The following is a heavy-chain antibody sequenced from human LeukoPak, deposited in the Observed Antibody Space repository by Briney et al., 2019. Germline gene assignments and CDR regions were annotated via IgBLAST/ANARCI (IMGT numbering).Heavy chain of an antibody. Sequence: SETLSLTCTVSGGSISSYYWSWIRQPPGKGLEWIGYIYYSGSTNYNPSLKSRVTISVDTSKNQFSLKLTSVTAADTAIYYCARAYEDYMDVWGKGTTVTVSS. D-gene: IGHD5-12*01. J-gene: IGHJ6*03. CDR1: GGSISSYY. V-gene: IGHV4-59*08. CDR3: ARAYEDYMDV. CDR2: IYYSGST.